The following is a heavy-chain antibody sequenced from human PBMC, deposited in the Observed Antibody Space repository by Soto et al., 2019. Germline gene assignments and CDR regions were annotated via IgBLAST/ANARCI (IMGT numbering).Heavy chain of an antibody. V-gene: IGHV1-2*04. J-gene: IGHJ4*02. CDR3: ARDGGTWFGEFNFDY. D-gene: IGHD3-10*01. CDR2: INPNSGGT. Sequence: QVQLVQSGAEVKKPGASVKVSCKASGYTFTGYYMHWVRQAPGQGLEWMGWINPNSGGTNYAQKFQGWVTMTRDTSISTAYMELSRLRSDDTAVYYCARDGGTWFGEFNFDYWGQGTLVTVSS. CDR1: GYTFTGYY.